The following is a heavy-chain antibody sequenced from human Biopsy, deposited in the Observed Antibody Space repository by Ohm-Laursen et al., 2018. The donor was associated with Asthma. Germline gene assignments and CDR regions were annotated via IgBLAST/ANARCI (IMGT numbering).Heavy chain of an antibody. D-gene: IGHD5-12*01. CDR3: AKRRGYSGHDNDY. J-gene: IGHJ4*02. V-gene: IGHV3-30*18. CDR2: ISYDGNHK. CDR1: GFMFRSFG. Sequence: SLRLSCTASGFMFRSFGMHWGRQAPGKGLERVAVISYDGNHKFYEDSVKGRFTISRDNSKNTLYLQMNSLRTEDTAVYYCAKRRGYSGHDNDYWGQGTLVIVSS.